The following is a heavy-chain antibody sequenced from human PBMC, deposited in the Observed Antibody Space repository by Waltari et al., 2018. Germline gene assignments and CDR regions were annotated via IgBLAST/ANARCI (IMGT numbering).Heavy chain of an antibody. Sequence: QVQLVQSGAEVKKPGSSVKVSCKASGGTFSSYAISWVRQAPGQGLEWMGWMNPNSGNTGYAQKFQGRVTRTRNTSISTAYMELSSLRSEDTAVYYCARGGYYGSGSTDYWGQGTLVTVSS. CDR3: ARGGYYGSGSTDY. J-gene: IGHJ4*02. V-gene: IGHV1-8*02. D-gene: IGHD3-10*01. CDR2: MNPNSGNT. CDR1: GGTFSSYA.